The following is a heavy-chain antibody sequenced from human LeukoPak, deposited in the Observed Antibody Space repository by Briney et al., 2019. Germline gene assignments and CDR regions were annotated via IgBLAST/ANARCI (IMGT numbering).Heavy chain of an antibody. CDR3: ASRGSGGSYAFDI. V-gene: IGHV4-61*08. CDR1: GGSVSSGGYY. CDR2: VYYSGST. D-gene: IGHD2-15*01. Sequence: TSETLSLTCTVSGGSVSSGGYYWSWIRQPPGKGLEWIGYVYYSGSTNYNPSLKSRVAISVDKSKNQFSLKLSSVTAADTAVYYCASRGSGGSYAFDIWGQGTMVTVSS. J-gene: IGHJ3*02.